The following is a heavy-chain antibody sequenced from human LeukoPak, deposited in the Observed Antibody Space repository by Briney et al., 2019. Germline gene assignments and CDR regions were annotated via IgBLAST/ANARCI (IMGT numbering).Heavy chain of an antibody. J-gene: IGHJ4*02. Sequence: SETLSLTCTVSGGPISSYYWSWIRQPPGKGLEWIGYIYYSGSTNYNPSLKSRVTISVDTPKNQFSLKLSSVTAADTAVYYCARDTSGDPYFDYWGQGTLVTVSS. CDR1: GGPISSYY. CDR3: ARDTSGDPYFDY. V-gene: IGHV4-59*01. D-gene: IGHD2-21*02. CDR2: IYYSGST.